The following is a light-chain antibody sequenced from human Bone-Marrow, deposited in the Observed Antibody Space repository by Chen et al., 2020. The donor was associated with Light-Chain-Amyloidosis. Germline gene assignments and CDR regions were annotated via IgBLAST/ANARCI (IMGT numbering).Light chain of an antibody. J-gene: IGLJ3*02. Sequence: NFMLTPPHSVSESPGTTVIISCTRSSGSIATNYVQWYQQRPGRYPTTVIYEDDQRPSGVPDRCSGCTDRSSNAASLTLSGLKTEDEADYYCQSDQGRGQGVVGGGTKLTVL. CDR2: EDD. V-gene: IGLV6-57*01. CDR3: QSDQGRGQGV. CDR1: SGSIATNY.